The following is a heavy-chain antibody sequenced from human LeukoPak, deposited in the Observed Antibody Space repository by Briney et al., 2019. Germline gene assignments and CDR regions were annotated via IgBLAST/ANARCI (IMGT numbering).Heavy chain of an antibody. CDR1: GYTFINHY. V-gene: IGHV1-46*01. CDR3: TRTINSWFDP. Sequence: ASVKISCKPSGYTFINHYIHWVRQAPGQGLEWMGVIRPTDGSTSYAQNFQGRLSMTSDTSTSTAYMELSSLRSEDTAIYYCTRTINSWFDPWGQGTPVSVS. D-gene: IGHD3-9*01. J-gene: IGHJ5*02. CDR2: IRPTDGST.